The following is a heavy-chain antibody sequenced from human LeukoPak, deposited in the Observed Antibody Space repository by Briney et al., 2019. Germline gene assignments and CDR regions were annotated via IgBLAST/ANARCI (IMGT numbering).Heavy chain of an antibody. CDR3: TRRAAADTFYSDY. CDR1: GFTFNTYA. J-gene: IGHJ4*02. D-gene: IGHD6-13*01. Sequence: PGGSLRLFCAASGFTFNTYAMHWVRQAPEKGLEYVEAISYNGGSTYYADSVKGRFTISRDNSKNTLYLQMGSLRAEDMAVYYCTRRAAADTFYSDYWGQGILVTVSS. CDR2: ISYNGGST. V-gene: IGHV3-64*02.